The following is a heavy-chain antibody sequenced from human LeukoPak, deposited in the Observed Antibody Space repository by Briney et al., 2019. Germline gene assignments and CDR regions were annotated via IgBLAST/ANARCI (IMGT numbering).Heavy chain of an antibody. J-gene: IGHJ3*02. V-gene: IGHV4-39*01. CDR1: GGSISSSTYY. CDR2: IFYTGST. Sequence: KSSETLSLTCTVSGGSISSSTYYWGWIRQPPGKGLEWIGNIFYTGSTYYHPSLKSRVTISVDTSKNQFSLKLSSVTAADTAVYYCARLGPGYSSTWSNDAFAIWGQGTVVTVSS. CDR3: ARLGPGYSSTWSNDAFAI. D-gene: IGHD6-13*01.